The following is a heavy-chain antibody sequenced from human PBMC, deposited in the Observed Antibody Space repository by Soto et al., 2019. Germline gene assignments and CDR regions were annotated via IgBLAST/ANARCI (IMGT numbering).Heavy chain of an antibody. CDR2: IYYSGST. J-gene: IGHJ4*02. CDR3: ARGVLL. CDR1: GGSISSHY. V-gene: IGHV4-59*11. D-gene: IGHD3-16*01. Sequence: QVQLQESGPGLVKPSETLSLTCTVSGGSISSHYWSWIRQPPGKGLEWIGYIYYSGSTNYNPSLKSRVTISVDTSKNQFFLNLSSVTAADTAVYYCARGVLLWGPGTLVTVSS.